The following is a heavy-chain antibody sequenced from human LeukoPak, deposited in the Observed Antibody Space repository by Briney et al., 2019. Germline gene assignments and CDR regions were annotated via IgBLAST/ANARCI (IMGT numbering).Heavy chain of an antibody. D-gene: IGHD4-23*01. J-gene: IGHJ4*02. CDR3: ARGDDYGGAWYYFDC. CDR2: IYSAGTT. Sequence: GGSLRLSCAASVFTVSRNYYMNWVRQAPGKGLEWVSVIYSAGTTYYADSVKGRFTISRDNSKNTVYLQMNSLRAEDTAVYYCARGDDYGGAWYYFDCWCQGTLVTVSS. CDR1: VFTVSRNY. V-gene: IGHV3-53*01.